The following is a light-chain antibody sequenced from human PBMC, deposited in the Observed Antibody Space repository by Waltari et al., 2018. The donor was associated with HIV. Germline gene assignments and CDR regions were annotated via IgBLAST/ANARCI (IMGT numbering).Light chain of an antibody. CDR2: AAS. V-gene: IGKV1-39*01. J-gene: IGKJ3*01. Sequence: IQMTQSPSSLSASIGDRLTITCRPSQSISNYLNWYQKKPGRAPKRLIYAASSLPSGGPHRFSGSGSGTDFTLTISSLQPEDSVTYFWQQCFTSSFTFGPGTKVDIK. CDR3: QQCFTSSFT. CDR1: QSISNY.